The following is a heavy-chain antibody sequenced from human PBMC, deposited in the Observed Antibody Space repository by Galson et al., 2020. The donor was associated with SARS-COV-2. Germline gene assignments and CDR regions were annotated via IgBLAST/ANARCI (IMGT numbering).Heavy chain of an antibody. CDR3: ARVVSSYCSGGSCSPGMWFDA. V-gene: IGHV3-23*01. J-gene: IGHJ5*02. D-gene: IGHD2-15*01. CDR1: GFAFRNSV. CDR2: NRGRGAGT. Sequence: GESLKLPCAAPGFAFRNSVMSWVREAPGKGPGWVSVNRGRGAGTYYADSVKGRFTISRDNSKHTVYLQMKCLRAGDTAAYFCARVVSSYCSGGSCSPGMWFDAWGQGTLVPVSS.